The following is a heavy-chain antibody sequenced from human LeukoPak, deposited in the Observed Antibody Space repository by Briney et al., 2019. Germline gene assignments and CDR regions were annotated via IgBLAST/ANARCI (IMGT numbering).Heavy chain of an antibody. CDR3: ARDRRGYSGYVDYYYYMDV. CDR1: GFTFSSYW. Sequence: GGSLRLSCAASGFTFSSYWMHWVRQAPGKGLVWVSRINSDGSSTSYADSVKGRFTISGDNAKNTLYLQMNSLRAEDTAVYYCARDRRGYSGYVDYYYYMDVWGKGTTVTVSS. CDR2: INSDGSST. V-gene: IGHV3-74*01. J-gene: IGHJ6*03. D-gene: IGHD5-12*01.